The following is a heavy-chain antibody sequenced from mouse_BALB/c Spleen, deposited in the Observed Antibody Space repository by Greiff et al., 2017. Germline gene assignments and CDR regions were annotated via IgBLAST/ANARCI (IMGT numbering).Heavy chain of an antibody. Sequence: VKLMESGAELARPGASVKMSCKASGYTFTSYTMHWVKQRPGQGLEWIGYINPSSGYTNYNQKFKDKATLTADKSSSTAYMQLSSLTSEDSAVYYCARGGQFPYAMDYWGQGTSVTVSS. V-gene: IGHV1-4*01. CDR1: GYTFTSYT. CDR3: ARGGQFPYAMDY. J-gene: IGHJ4*01. CDR2: INPSSGYT.